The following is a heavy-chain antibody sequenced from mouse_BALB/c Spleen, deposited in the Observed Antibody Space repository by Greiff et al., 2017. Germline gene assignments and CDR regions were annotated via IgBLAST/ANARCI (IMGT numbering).Heavy chain of an antibody. CDR3: ARVYYGSSLDY. D-gene: IGHD1-1*01. CDR1: GFAFSSYD. CDR2: ISSGGGST. Sequence: EVKVVESGGGLVKPGGSLKLSCAASGFAFSSYDMSWVRQTPEKRLEWVAYISSGGGSTYYPDTVKGRFTISRDNAKNTLYLQMSSLKSEDTAMYYCARVYYGSSLDYWGQGTTLTVSS. V-gene: IGHV5-12-1*01. J-gene: IGHJ2*01.